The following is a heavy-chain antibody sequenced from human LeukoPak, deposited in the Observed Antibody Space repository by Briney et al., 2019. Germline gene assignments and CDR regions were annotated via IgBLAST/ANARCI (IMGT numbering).Heavy chain of an antibody. D-gene: IGHD2-8*02. V-gene: IGHV3-23*01. CDR2: FSASDGSR. Sequence: PGGSLRLSCEASGFSFSSYGMSWVRQAPGEGLEWVSGFSASDGSRYYADSVKGRFTISRDNSKNTLYLQMNSLRAEDTAVYYCAKDSVRLALFGTGTPSWGQGTLVTVSS. CDR3: AKDSVRLALFGTGTPS. J-gene: IGHJ4*02. CDR1: GFSFSSYG.